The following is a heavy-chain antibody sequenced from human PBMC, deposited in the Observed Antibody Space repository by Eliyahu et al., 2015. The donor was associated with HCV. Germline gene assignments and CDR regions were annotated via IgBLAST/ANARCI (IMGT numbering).Heavy chain of an antibody. CDR3: TTGAPGGFDYYLDV. Sequence: EVQLVESGGGLVKPGGSLRLSCAASGFXFSKAWMSWVRQXPGKGRGGIGRIKSKTDGGTTDYAAPVKGRFTISRDDSKSTLYLQMNSLKTEDTAVYYCTTGAPGGFDYYLDVWGQGTTVTVSS. CDR2: IKSKTDGGTT. D-gene: IGHD3-10*01. V-gene: IGHV3-15*01. CDR1: GFXFSKAW. J-gene: IGHJ6*03.